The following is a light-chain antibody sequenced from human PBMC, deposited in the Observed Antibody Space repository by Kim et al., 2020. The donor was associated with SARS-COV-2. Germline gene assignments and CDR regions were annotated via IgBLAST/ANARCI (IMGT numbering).Light chain of an antibody. Sequence: SADIGTRVTITCRASQMIDTWLAWYQQKPGKAPKLLIYLASTLENGVPPRFSGSGSGAEFTLTINSLQPDDFATYYCQHYSRFPYTFGQGTKLEI. CDR3: QHYSRFPYT. CDR2: LAS. J-gene: IGKJ2*01. V-gene: IGKV1-5*03. CDR1: QMIDTW.